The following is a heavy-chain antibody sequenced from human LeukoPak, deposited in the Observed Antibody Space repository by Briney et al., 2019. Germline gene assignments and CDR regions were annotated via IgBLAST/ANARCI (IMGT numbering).Heavy chain of an antibody. CDR3: AKDRAYTGGPRAFDI. D-gene: IGHD1-26*01. V-gene: IGHV3-23*01. CDR1: GFSFSTCA. CDR2: ISGGGSST. J-gene: IGHJ3*02. Sequence: GASLRLSCAASGFSFSTCAMSWVRQAPGKGLDWVSGISGGGSSTYYADSVKGRFTISRDNSKNTLYLQMSSLRAEDTAVYYCAKDRAYTGGPRAFDIWGQGTMVTVSS.